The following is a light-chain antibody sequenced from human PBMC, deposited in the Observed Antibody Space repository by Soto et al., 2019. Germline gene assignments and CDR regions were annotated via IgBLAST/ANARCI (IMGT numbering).Light chain of an antibody. CDR1: QSVSSN. CDR3: QQYHNLWT. J-gene: IGKJ1*01. CDR2: DAS. Sequence: EIVMTQSPATLSVSPGERATLSCRASQSVSSNLAWYQQKPGQAPRLLIYDASTRATGTPARFSGSGSGTEFTLTITSLQSEDFALYYCQQYHNLWTFGQGTKVDIK. V-gene: IGKV3-15*01.